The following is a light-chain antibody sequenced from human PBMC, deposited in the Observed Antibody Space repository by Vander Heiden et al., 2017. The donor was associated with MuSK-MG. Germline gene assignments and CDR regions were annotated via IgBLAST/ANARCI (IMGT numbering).Light chain of an antibody. V-gene: IGKV1-39*01. Sequence: DIQMTQSPSSLSASVGDRVTITCRASQTISSYLNWYQQKPGKAPKLLIFAASNLHSGVPSRFSGSGSGTDFTLTINRLQPEDFATYFCQQRDSAPRTFGQGTKVEI. J-gene: IGKJ1*01. CDR2: AAS. CDR1: QTISSY. CDR3: QQRDSAPRT.